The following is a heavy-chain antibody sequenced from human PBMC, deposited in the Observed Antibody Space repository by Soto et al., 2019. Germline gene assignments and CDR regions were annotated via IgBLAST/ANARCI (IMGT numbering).Heavy chain of an antibody. CDR1: GFTFSSYA. CDR2: ISYEGSNK. D-gene: IGHD4-17*01. V-gene: IGHV3-30-3*01. Sequence: GGSLRLSCAASGFTFSSYAMHWVRQAPGKGLEWVAVISYEGSNKYYADSVKGRFTISRDNSKNTLYLQMNSLRAEDTAVYYCARGLDRNFDYWGQGTLVTVSS. J-gene: IGHJ4*02. CDR3: ARGLDRNFDY.